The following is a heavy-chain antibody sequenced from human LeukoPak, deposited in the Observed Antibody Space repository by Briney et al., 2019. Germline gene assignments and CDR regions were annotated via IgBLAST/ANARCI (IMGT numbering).Heavy chain of an antibody. CDR1: GGTFSSYA. CDR2: ISAYNGNT. CDR3: ARRASNWFDP. Sequence: ASVKVSCKASGGTFSSYAISWVRQAPGQGLEWMGWISAYNGNTNYAQKLQGRVTMTTDTSTSTAYMELRSLRSDDTAVYYCARRASNWFDPWGQGTLVTVSS. V-gene: IGHV1-18*01. J-gene: IGHJ5*02.